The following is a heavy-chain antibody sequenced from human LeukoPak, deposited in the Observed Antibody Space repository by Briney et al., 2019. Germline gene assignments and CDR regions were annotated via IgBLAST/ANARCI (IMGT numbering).Heavy chain of an antibody. CDR1: GFTFSNYG. D-gene: IGHD2-15*01. CDR3: AKLKGYCSGGGCYFDY. J-gene: IGHJ4*02. V-gene: IGHV3-23*01. Sequence: PGGSLRLSCAASGFTFSNYGMRWARQAPGKGLEWVSGISDSGDSTYYADSVKGRFTISRDNSDNTLFLQMNSLRAEDTAVYFCAKLKGYCSGGGCYFDYWGQGSLVTVSS. CDR2: ISDSGDST.